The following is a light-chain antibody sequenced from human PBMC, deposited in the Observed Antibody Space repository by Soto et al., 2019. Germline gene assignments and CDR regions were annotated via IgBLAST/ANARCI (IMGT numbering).Light chain of an antibody. V-gene: IGKV3-20*01. CDR2: GAS. J-gene: IGKJ5*01. Sequence: EIVLTQSPGTLSLSPGERATLSCRASQSVSSSYLAWYQQKPGQAPRLVIYGASSRATGIPDRFSGSGSGTEFTLTISSLQSEDFAVYYCQQYNNWPRVTFGQGTRLEIK. CDR1: QSVSSSY. CDR3: QQYNNWPRVT.